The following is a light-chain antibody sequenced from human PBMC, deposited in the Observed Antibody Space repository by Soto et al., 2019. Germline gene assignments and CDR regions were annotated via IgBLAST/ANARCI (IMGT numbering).Light chain of an antibody. CDR2: EDD. V-gene: IGLV6-57*03. CDR3: QSYDINSHVVM. CDR1: SGSIASSF. Sequence: NFMLTQPHSVSESPGKTVTISCTRSSGSIASSFVQWYQQRPSGAPTALIYEDDQRPSGVTDRFSRCIDTSSNSASITISGMKTEDAADYFCQSYDINSHVVMFGGGTKVTVL. J-gene: IGLJ3*02.